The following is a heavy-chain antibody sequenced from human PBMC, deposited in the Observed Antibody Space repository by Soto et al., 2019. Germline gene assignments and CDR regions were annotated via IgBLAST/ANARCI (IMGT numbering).Heavy chain of an antibody. CDR3: YGPVSSNWFDP. CDR2: ISYDGSNK. D-gene: IGHD4-17*01. CDR1: GFTFSSYG. J-gene: IGHJ5*02. V-gene: IGHV3-30*03. Sequence: QVQLVESGGGVVQPGRSLRLSCAASGFTFSSYGMHWVRQAPGKGLEWVAVISYDGSNKYYADSVKGRFTISRDNSKNKLYLQRNSLRAEDTAVYYCYGPVSSNWFDPWGQGTLVTVSS.